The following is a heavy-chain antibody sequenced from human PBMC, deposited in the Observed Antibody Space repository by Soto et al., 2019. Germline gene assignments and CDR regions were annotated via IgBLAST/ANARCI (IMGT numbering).Heavy chain of an antibody. CDR1: WYTFSTYG. V-gene: IGHV1-18*01. J-gene: IGHJ5*02. CDR2: IGAHNCDT. CDR3: ARDWRGAEGFDP. Sequence: QVQXVPAGXEGXKPGXSVKVSCKASWYTFSTYGFTWARQAPGQGLEGMGWIGAHNCDTNYAQNFQGRGTMTTDTSTTKSNKELRSLPSDDTAVYFCARDWRGAEGFDPWGQGTLVTVSS. D-gene: IGHD3-3*01.